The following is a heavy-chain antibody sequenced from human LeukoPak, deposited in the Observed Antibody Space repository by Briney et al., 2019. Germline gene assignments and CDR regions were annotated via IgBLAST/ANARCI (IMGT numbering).Heavy chain of an antibody. CDR3: ARDRYCSGTSCYERPFDY. V-gene: IGHV1-18*01. CDR1: GDTFSSYA. Sequence: ASVKVSCKASGDTFSSYAISWVRQAPGQGLEWMGWISAYNGNTNYAQKLQGRVTMTTDTSTSTAYMELRSLRSDDTAVYYCARDRYCSGTSCYERPFDYWGQGTLVTVSS. J-gene: IGHJ4*02. CDR2: ISAYNGNT. D-gene: IGHD2-2*01.